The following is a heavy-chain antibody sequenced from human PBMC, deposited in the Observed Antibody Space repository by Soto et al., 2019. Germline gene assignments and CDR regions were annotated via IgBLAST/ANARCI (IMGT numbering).Heavy chain of an antibody. CDR3: ARDTRSSSWGIYYYYCGMDV. CDR1: GYTFTGCY. V-gene: IGHV1-2*02. Sequence: ASVKVSCKASGYTFTGCYMHWVRKAPGQGLEWMGWINPNSGGTNYAQKFQGRVTMTRDTSISTAYMELSRLRSDDTAVYYCARDTRSSSWGIYYYYCGMDVWGQGTTVTVSS. CDR2: INPNSGGT. J-gene: IGHJ6*02. D-gene: IGHD6-13*01.